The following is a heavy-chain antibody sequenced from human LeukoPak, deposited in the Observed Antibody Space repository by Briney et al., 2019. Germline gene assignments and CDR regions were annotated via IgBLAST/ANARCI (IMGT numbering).Heavy chain of an antibody. CDR3: ASPNCSSTSCYRMRLDS. D-gene: IGHD2-2*01. CDR1: GFTFTTYA. J-gene: IGHJ4*02. V-gene: IGHV4-34*01. Sequence: TPGGSLRLSCAASGFTFTTYAMNWIRQPPGKGLEWIGEINHSGSTNYNPSLKSRVTISVDTSKNQFSLKLSSVTAADTAVYYCASPNCSSTSCYRMRLDSWGQGTLVTVSS. CDR2: INHSGST.